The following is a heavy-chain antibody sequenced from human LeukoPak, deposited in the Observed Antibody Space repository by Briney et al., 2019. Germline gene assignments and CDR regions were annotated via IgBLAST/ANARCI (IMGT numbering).Heavy chain of an antibody. CDR3: AATSIRMVQRIIYYGKDV. V-gene: IGHV1-58*01. D-gene: IGHD3-10*01. CDR2: IVVGTGKT. Sequence: SVKVSCEASGFTNSNSSVQWVRQARGQRPEWIGRIVVGTGKTNYAQRLQERVTITRDMSAGTVDMELSSLRSEDTAVYYCAATSIRMVQRIIYYGKDVWGQGTTVTVSS. CDR1: GFTNSNSS. J-gene: IGHJ6*02.